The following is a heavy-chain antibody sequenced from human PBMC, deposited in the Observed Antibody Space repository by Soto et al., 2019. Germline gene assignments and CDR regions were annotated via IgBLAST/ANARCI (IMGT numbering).Heavy chain of an antibody. CDR3: AKHVVVVTAHPGHYYGMGV. CDR2: IIPFFGTT. J-gene: IGHJ6*02. D-gene: IGHD2-21*02. V-gene: IGHV1-69*12. Sequence: QVQLVQSGAEVKKPGSSVKVSCQASGGTFNTFAISWVRQAPGQGLEWMGGIIPFFGTTNYAQKFQGRVTITADESTSTAYMQLSSLRSEDTAVYYCAKHVVVVTAHPGHYYGMGVWGQGTTVAVSS. CDR1: GGTFNTFA.